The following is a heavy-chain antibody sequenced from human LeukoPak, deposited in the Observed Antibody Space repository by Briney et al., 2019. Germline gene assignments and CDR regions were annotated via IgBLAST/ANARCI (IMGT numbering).Heavy chain of an antibody. CDR2: INHSGST. V-gene: IGHV4-34*01. CDR3: ARGEWLRSWFGY. D-gene: IGHD5-12*01. J-gene: IGHJ4*02. Sequence: PGGSLRLSCAASGFTFSSYAMSWIRQPPGKGLEWIGEINHSGSTNYNPSLKSRVTISVDTSKNQFSLKLSSVTAADTAVYYCARGEWLRSWFGYWGQGTLVTVSS. CDR1: GFTFSSYA.